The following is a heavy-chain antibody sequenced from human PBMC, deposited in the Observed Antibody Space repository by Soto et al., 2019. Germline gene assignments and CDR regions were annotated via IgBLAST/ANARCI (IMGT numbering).Heavy chain of an antibody. Sequence: GASVKVSCKASGGDIASYALSWVRQAPGQGLEWMGGIISMFGTTHYPQKLEGRVTITAGEPTNTVYMQLFRLRSDDTATYYCARDRCNSEGCYPWLDSWGQGTLVTVSS. V-gene: IGHV1-69*13. CDR1: GGDIASYA. CDR2: IISMFGTT. D-gene: IGHD1-26*01. CDR3: ARDRCNSEGCYPWLDS. J-gene: IGHJ5*01.